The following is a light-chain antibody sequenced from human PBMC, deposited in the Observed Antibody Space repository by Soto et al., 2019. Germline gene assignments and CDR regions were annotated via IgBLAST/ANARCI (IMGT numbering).Light chain of an antibody. J-gene: IGKJ4*01. CDR3: QQYNNWVT. V-gene: IGKV3-15*01. Sequence: EIVMTQSPATLSMSPGERATLSCRASQSVSSNLVWYQQKPGQAPRLLIYAAATRATGVPARFSGSGSGTAFTLTINSLQSEDFAVYYCQQYNNWVTFGGGTKVEI. CDR2: AAA. CDR1: QSVSSN.